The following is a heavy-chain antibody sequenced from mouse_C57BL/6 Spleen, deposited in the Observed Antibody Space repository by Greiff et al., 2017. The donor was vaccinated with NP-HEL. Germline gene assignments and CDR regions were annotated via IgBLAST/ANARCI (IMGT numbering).Heavy chain of an antibody. V-gene: IGHV1-54*01. Sequence: VQLQQSGAELVRPGTSVKVSCKASGYAFTNYLIEWVKQRPGQGLEWIGVINPGSGGTNYNEKFKGKATLTADKSSSTAYMQLSSLTSEDSAVYFCARGGLPYFDSWGEGTTLTVSS. CDR3: ARGGLPYFDS. D-gene: IGHD2-2*01. J-gene: IGHJ2*01. CDR2: INPGSGGT. CDR1: GYAFTNYL.